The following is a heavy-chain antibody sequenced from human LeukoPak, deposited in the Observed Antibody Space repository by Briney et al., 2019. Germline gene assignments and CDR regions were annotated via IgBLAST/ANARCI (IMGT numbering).Heavy chain of an antibody. Sequence: SETLSLTCAVSGGSISSGGYSWSWIRQPPGKGLEWIGYIYYSGSTYYNPSLKSRVTISVDTSKNQFSLKLNSVTAADTAVYYCARDRWNSYGEVDYWGQGTLVTVSS. CDR3: ARDRWNSYGEVDY. CDR1: GGSISSGGYS. V-gene: IGHV4-30-4*07. CDR2: IYYSGST. D-gene: IGHD5-18*01. J-gene: IGHJ4*02.